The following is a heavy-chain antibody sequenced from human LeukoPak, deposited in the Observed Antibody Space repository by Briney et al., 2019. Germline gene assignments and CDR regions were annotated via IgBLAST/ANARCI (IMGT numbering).Heavy chain of an antibody. J-gene: IGHJ5*02. CDR3: ARTSSLVWFDP. CDR2: ISGSGGST. Sequence: GGSLRLSCAASGFTFSSYSMNWVRQAPGKGLEWVSAISGSGGSTYYADSVKGRFTISRDNSKNTLYLQMNSLRAEDTAVYYCARTSSLVWFDPWGQGTLVTVSS. CDR1: GFTFSSYS. D-gene: IGHD6-13*01. V-gene: IGHV3-23*01.